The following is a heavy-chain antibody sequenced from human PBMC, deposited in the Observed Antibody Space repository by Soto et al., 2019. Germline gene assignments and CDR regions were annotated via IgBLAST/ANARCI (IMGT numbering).Heavy chain of an antibody. CDR3: ARGRPYGMDV. CDR2: IDSDGSST. J-gene: IGHJ6*02. CDR1: GFTFGSYW. V-gene: IGHV3-74*01. Sequence: EVQLVESGGGLVQPGGSLRVSCAASGFTFGSYWMNWVRQAPGKGLVWVSRIDSDGSSTTYADSVKGRFTNSRDNAKNTLDLQMSSLRVEDTAVYYCARGRPYGMDVWGQGTTVTVSS.